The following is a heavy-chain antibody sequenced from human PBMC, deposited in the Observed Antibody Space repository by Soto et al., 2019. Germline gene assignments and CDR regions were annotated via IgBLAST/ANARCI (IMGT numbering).Heavy chain of an antibody. CDR2: ISGSGGST. V-gene: IGHV3-23*01. D-gene: IGHD4-17*01. Sequence: GGSLRLSCAASGFTFSSDAMSWVRQAPGKGLEWVSAISGSGGSTYYADSVKGRFTISRDNSKNTLYLQMNSLRAEDTAVYYCAKDPTHYGDYNPSYYFDYWGQGILVTVTS. CDR1: GFTFSSDA. CDR3: AKDPTHYGDYNPSYYFDY. J-gene: IGHJ4*02.